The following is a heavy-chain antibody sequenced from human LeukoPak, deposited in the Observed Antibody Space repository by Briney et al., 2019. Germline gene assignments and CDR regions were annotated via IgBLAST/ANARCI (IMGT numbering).Heavy chain of an antibody. D-gene: IGHD2-2*01. V-gene: IGHV3-66*01. CDR2: IYSGGNT. J-gene: IGHJ5*01. CDR3: ASSREATSNWFVY. Sequence: QPGGSLRLSCAASGFTASSSYMTWVRQAPGKGLEWVSIIYSGGNTYYADSVQGRFTISRDNSKNTLYLQMNSLRAEDTAVYHCASSREATSNWFVYWGQGTLVTVSS. CDR1: GFTASSSY.